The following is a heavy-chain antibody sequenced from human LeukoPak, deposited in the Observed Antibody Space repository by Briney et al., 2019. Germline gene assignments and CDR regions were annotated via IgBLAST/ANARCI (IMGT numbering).Heavy chain of an antibody. CDR1: GFTFSDYY. V-gene: IGHV3-11*01. D-gene: IGHD5-18*01. J-gene: IGHJ4*02. Sequence: GGSLRLSCAASGFTFSDYYMSWIRQAPGKGLEWVSYISSSGSTIYYADSVKGRFTISRDNAKNSLYLQMNSLRAEDTGVYYCPRDRKSYGYLGLVDYWGQEPLVPVPS. CDR3: PRDRKSYGYLGLVDY. CDR2: ISSSGSTI.